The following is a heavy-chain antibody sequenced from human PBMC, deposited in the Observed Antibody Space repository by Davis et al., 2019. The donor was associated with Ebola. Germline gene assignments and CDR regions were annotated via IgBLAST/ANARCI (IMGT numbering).Heavy chain of an antibody. V-gene: IGHV1-46*03. D-gene: IGHD5-12*01. J-gene: IGHJ3*02. Sequence: ASVKVSCKASGYKLTSYAMNWVRQAPGQGLEWMGLINPNDGRTIYAQKFQGRVTVTRDTSTTTVYMDLSSLRSGDTALYYCTTPGGQDSGYDVFDIWGKGTMVTVSS. CDR2: INPNDGRT. CDR3: TTPGGQDSGYDVFDI. CDR1: GYKLTSYA.